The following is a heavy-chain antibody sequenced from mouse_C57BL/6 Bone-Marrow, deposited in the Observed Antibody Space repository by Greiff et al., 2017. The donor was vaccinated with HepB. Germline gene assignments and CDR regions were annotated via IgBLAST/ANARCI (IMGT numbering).Heavy chain of an antibody. Sequence: VKLMESGAELVKPGASVKISCKASGYAFSSYWMNWVKQRPGKGLEWIGQIYPGDGDTNYNGKFKGKATLTADKSSSTAYMQLSSLTSEDSAVYFCARQGHWGFAYWGQGTLVTVSA. CDR3: ARQGHWGFAY. J-gene: IGHJ3*01. V-gene: IGHV1-80*01. D-gene: IGHD3-3*01. CDR1: GYAFSSYW. CDR2: IYPGDGDT.